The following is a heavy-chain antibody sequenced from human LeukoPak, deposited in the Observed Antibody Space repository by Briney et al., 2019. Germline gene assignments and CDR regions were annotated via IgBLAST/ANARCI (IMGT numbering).Heavy chain of an antibody. D-gene: IGHD3-10*01. CDR2: IYYSGST. V-gene: IGHV4-59*11. CDR3: ARDAGSGPYYYYMDV. CDR1: GGSISSHY. Sequence: NPSETLSLTCTVSGGSISSHYWSWIRQPPGKGLEWIGYIYYSGSTNYNPSLKSRVTISVDTSKNQFSLKLSSVTAADTAVYYCARDAGSGPYYYYMDVWGKGTTVTVSS. J-gene: IGHJ6*03.